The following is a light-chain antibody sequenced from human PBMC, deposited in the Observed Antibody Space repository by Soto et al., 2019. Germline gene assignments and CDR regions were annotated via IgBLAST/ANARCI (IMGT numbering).Light chain of an antibody. CDR1: SSDIGGYNY. V-gene: IGLV2-14*01. CDR2: EVT. J-gene: IGLJ1*01. CDR3: CSYAGNNIFV. Sequence: QSALTQPASVSGSPGQSITISCTGGSSDIGGYNYVSWFQQHPGKAPKLMIYEVTNRPSGVSNRFSGSKSGSTASLTISGLQAEDEADYYCCSYAGNNIFVFGTGTKLTVL.